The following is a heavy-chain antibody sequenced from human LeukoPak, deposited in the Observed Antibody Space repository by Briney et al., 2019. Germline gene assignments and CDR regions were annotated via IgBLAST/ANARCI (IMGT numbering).Heavy chain of an antibody. Sequence: ASVKVSCKASGYTFTSYDINWVRQATGQGLEWMGWMNPNSGNTGYAQKFQGRVTMTRNTSISTAYMELSSLRSEDTAVYYCARFTNGGHHCSSTSCCKGGIRYKYMDVWGKGTTVTVSS. CDR2: MNPNSGNT. J-gene: IGHJ6*03. V-gene: IGHV1-8*01. D-gene: IGHD2-2*01. CDR1: GYTFTSYD. CDR3: ARFTNGGHHCSSTSCCKGGIRYKYMDV.